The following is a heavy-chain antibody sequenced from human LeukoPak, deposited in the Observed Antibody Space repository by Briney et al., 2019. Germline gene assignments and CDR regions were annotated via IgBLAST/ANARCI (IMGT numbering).Heavy chain of an antibody. CDR2: IKGDGSSV. D-gene: IGHD4-23*01. CDR3: TRVRGDYGGTSDF. Sequence: GGSLRLSCAASGFTFSSYWMDWARQGPGKGLVWVARIKGDGSSVIYADSVKGRSTVSRDNAENTLYLHMNSLRAEDTAMYHCTRVRGDYGGTSDFWGQGTLVTVSS. V-gene: IGHV3-74*01. J-gene: IGHJ4*02. CDR1: GFTFSSYW.